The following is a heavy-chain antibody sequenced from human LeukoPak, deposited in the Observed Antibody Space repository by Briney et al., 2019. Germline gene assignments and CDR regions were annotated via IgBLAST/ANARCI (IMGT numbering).Heavy chain of an antibody. V-gene: IGHV3-13*01. J-gene: IGHJ4*02. D-gene: IGHD3-10*01. CDR3: ARAISMFRGVNYFDY. Sequence: GGSLRLSCTASGFIFSSYDMHWVRQDRGKSPEWVSAINPAGDTYYPGSVKGRFTISRENANNALYLQMKRLTDGDTAVYSCARAISMFRGVNYFDYWGQGTLVPVSS. CDR1: GFIFSSYD. CDR2: INPAGDT.